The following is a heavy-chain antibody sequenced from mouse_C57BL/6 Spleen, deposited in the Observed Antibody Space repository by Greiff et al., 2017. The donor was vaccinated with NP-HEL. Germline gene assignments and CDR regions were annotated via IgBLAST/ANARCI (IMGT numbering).Heavy chain of an antibody. CDR2: ISSGGSYT. Sequence: EVHLVESGGDLVKPGGSLKLSCAASGFTFSGYGMSWVRQTPDKRLEWVATISSGGSYTYYPDSVTGRFTISRDNAKNTRYLQMSSLKSEDTAMYYCARHRTVPYFDYWGQGTTLTVSS. V-gene: IGHV5-6*01. CDR3: ARHRTVPYFDY. D-gene: IGHD3-3*01. J-gene: IGHJ2*01. CDR1: GFTFSGYG.